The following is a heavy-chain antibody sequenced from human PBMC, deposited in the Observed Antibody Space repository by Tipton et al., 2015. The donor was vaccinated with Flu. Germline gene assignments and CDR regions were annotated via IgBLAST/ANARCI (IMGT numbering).Heavy chain of an antibody. Sequence: TLSLTCTVSGDSISSYYWSWIRQHPGKGLEWIGYIHYSGSTYYNPSLKSRLTISVDTSKNQFSLKLTSVTAADTAVYFCAKDLPATGSLGYWGQGTLVTVSS. CDR1: GDSISSYY. D-gene: IGHD2-15*01. CDR2: IHYSGST. CDR3: AKDLPATGSLGY. V-gene: IGHV4-31*03. J-gene: IGHJ4*02.